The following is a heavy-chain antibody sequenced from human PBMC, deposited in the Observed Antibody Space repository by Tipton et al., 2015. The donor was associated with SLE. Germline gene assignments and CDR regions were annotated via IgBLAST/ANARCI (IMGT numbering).Heavy chain of an antibody. Sequence: TLSLTCTVSGGSIGPYYLHWIRQPPGKGLEWIGGIYYSGSTYYNPSLKSRVTISVDTSKNQFSLKLSSVTAADTAVYYCARQGGRWLQFAYWGQGTLVTVSS. CDR3: ARQGGRWLQFAY. V-gene: IGHV4-39*01. CDR1: GGSIGPYY. J-gene: IGHJ4*02. CDR2: IYYSGST. D-gene: IGHD5-24*01.